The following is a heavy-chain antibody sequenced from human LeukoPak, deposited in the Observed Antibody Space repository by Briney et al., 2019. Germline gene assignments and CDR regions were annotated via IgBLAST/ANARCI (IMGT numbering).Heavy chain of an antibody. CDR1: GFTFSDYY. D-gene: IGHD4-23*01. V-gene: IGHV3-11*04. Sequence: GGSLRLSCAASGFTFSDYYMSWIRQAPGKGLEWVSYISSSGSTIYYADSVKGRFTISRDNAKNSLYPQMNSLRAEDTAVYYCARDPYTTVVTPSKYYFDYWGQGTLVTVSS. J-gene: IGHJ4*02. CDR3: ARDPYTTVVTPSKYYFDY. CDR2: ISSSGSTI.